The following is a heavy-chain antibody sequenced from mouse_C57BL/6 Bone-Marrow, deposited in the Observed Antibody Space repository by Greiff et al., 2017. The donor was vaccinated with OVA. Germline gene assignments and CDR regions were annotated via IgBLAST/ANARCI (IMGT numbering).Heavy chain of an antibody. J-gene: IGHJ1*03. V-gene: IGHV1-39*01. D-gene: IGHD1-1*01. Sequence: VQLQQSGPELVKPGASVKISCKASGYSFTDYNMNWVKQSNGKSLEWIGVINPNYGTTSYNQKFKGKATLTVDQSSSTAYMQLNSLTSEDSAVYSCDKGNYGGWYFGDWGTGTTVTVSS. CDR2: INPNYGTT. CDR3: DKGNYGGWYFGD. CDR1: GYSFTDYN.